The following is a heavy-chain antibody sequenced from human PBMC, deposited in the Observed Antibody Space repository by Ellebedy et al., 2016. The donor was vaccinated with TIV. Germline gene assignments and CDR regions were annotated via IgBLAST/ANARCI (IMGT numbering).Heavy chain of an antibody. Sequence: GGSLRLXCAVSGFTFSSHWTSWVPQAPGKGLEWVANIKQDGSEKYYVDSVKGRFTISRDNAKNSLYLQMNSLRAEDTAVYYCARLQMTTTFNWFDPWGQGTLVTVSS. V-gene: IGHV3-7*03. D-gene: IGHD4-17*01. J-gene: IGHJ5*02. CDR1: GFTFSSHW. CDR2: IKQDGSEK. CDR3: ARLQMTTTFNWFDP.